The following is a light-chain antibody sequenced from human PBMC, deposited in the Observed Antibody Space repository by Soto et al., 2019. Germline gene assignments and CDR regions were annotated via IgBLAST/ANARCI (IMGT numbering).Light chain of an antibody. J-gene: IGKJ1*01. CDR1: QSLLHSNGYNY. CDR3: LQALQIPWT. V-gene: IGKV2-28*01. CDR2: LGS. Sequence: ETVMTQSPLSLPVTPGEPASISCRSSQSLLHSNGYNYLDWYLQKPGQSPQLLIYLGSNRASGVPERFSGSGSGTYFTLKISRVEAEDVGVYYCLQALQIPWTFGQGTKVEIK.